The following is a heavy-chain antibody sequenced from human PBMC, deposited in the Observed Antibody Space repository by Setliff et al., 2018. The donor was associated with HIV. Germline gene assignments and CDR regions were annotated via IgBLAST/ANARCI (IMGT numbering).Heavy chain of an antibody. CDR3: ARMESTRPPRGLDY. J-gene: IGHJ4*02. Sequence: PSETLSLTCDVSGYSISSGYYWGWIRQFPGTGLQWIGRVYHGGTTNYNPTLKSRVTISTDASKNQFSLKLKSVTAADTAVYYCARMESTRPPRGLDYWGQGTLVTVSS. CDR2: VYHGGTT. V-gene: IGHV4-38-2*01. D-gene: IGHD6-6*01. CDR1: GYSISSGYY.